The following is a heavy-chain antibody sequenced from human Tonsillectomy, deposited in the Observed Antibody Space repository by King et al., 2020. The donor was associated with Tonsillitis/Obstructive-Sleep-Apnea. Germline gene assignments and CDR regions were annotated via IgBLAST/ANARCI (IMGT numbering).Heavy chain of an antibody. CDR2: ISSSSSYT. CDR1: GFTFSDYY. D-gene: IGHD3-10*01. V-gene: IGHV3-11*06. CDR3: ARERPGGRYGMDV. Sequence: VQLVESGGGLVKPGGSLRLSCAASGFTFSDYYMTWIRQTPGKGLEWISDISSSSSYTNYADSVKGRFTVSRDNAENSLYLQMDSLRIEDTAVYYCARERPGGRYGMDVWGQGTTVTVSS. J-gene: IGHJ6*02.